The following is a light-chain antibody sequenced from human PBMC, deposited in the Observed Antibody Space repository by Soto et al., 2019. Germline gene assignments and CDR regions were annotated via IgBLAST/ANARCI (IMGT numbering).Light chain of an antibody. J-gene: IGKJ3*01. V-gene: IGKV1-39*01. CDR3: QQSDSTPPFT. Sequence: DIQMTQSPSSLSASVGDRVTITCRASQSISSYLNWYQQKPGKAPKLLIYAASSLQSGVPSRFSGSGSGTDFTLTISSLQPEDFATYYCQQSDSTPPFTFRRGTKVDIK. CDR2: AAS. CDR1: QSISSY.